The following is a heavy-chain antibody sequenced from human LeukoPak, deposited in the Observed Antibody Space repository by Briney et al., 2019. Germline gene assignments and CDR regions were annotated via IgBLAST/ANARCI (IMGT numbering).Heavy chain of an antibody. CDR1: GGSISSSSYY. CDR2: IYYSGNT. CDR3: ARRWYHAYCDY. Sequence: SSETLSLTCAVSGGSISSSSYYWGWIRQPPGKGLEWIGTIYYSGNTYYNPSLKSRVTISVDTSKNQSSLKLTSVTAADTAVYYCARRWYHAYCDYWGQGSLVTVSS. J-gene: IGHJ4*02. D-gene: IGHD2-15*01. V-gene: IGHV4-39*07.